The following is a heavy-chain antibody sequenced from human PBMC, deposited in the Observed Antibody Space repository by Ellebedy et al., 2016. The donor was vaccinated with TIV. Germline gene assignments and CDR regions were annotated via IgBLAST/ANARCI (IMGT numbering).Heavy chain of an antibody. J-gene: IGHJ5*02. V-gene: IGHV4-31*03. CDR3: CGGFYEGWFDP. CDR2: IYYSGST. CDR1: GGSISCGGFY. Sequence: SETLSLTCIVSGGSISCGGFYWSWIRQHPGKGLEWIGYIYYSGSTYYNPSFKSRVIISIDTAKNQFSLKLYPVTDADTAVYYCCGGFYEGWFDPWGQGTLVTVSS. D-gene: IGHD3-16*01.